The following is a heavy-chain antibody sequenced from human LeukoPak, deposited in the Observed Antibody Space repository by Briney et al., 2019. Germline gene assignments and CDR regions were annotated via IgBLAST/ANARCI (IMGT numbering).Heavy chain of an antibody. Sequence: SGGSLRLSCAASGFSFNTYSMNWVRQAPGRGLEWVSSISSGSTVIYYADSVKGRFTTSRDNAKNSLFLQMNSLKAEDTAVYYCTRDTTFECWGQGTLVTVSS. CDR2: ISSGSTVI. J-gene: IGHJ4*02. D-gene: IGHD1-1*01. V-gene: IGHV3-48*01. CDR1: GFSFNTYS. CDR3: TRDTTFEC.